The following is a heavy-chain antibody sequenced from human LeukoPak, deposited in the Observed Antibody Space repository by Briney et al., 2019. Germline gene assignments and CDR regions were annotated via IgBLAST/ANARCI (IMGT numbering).Heavy chain of an antibody. CDR2: IKHDGSEK. CDR3: ATDRGWRTSGYYLYYFEY. J-gene: IGHJ4*02. Sequence: PGGSLRLSCAASRFSFSNHSMNWVRQAPGKGLEWVASIKHDGSEKYYVDSVRGRFTISRDNTMNSLYLQMSSLRAEDTAVYYCATDRGWRTSGYYLYYFEYWGQGTLVTYSS. V-gene: IGHV3-7*01. D-gene: IGHD3-3*01. CDR1: RFSFSNHS.